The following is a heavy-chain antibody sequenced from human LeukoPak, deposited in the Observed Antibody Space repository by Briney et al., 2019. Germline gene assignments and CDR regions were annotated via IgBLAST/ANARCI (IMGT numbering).Heavy chain of an antibody. D-gene: IGHD3-22*01. CDR3: ARDSVGSYYDSSGYPYYYYMDV. Sequence: GASVKVSCKASGYTFTSYGISWVRQAPGQGLEWMGGIIPIFGTANYAQKFQGRVTITAVKSTSTAYMELSSLRSEDTAVYYCARDSVGSYYDSSGYPYYYYMDVWGKGTTVTVSS. V-gene: IGHV1-69*06. J-gene: IGHJ6*03. CDR2: IIPIFGTA. CDR1: GYTFTSYG.